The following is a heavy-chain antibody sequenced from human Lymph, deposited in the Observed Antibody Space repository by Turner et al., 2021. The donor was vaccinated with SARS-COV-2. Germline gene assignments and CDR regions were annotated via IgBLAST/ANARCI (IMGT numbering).Heavy chain of an antibody. V-gene: IGHV4-39*01. J-gene: IGHJ5*02. D-gene: IGHD1-26*01. CDR1: GGSISSRSYY. CDR3: AIRVWEYLLPTGFDP. CDR2: IHYRGNR. Sequence: QLHLQASGPGLVKPSETLSLTCAVSGGSISSRSYYWGWIRQPPGKGLEWIGSIHYRGNRNYNPSLKSRVTRSVDTSKNQYSLQLSSVTAAETAMYYGAIRVWEYLLPTGFDPWGQGTLVTVSS.